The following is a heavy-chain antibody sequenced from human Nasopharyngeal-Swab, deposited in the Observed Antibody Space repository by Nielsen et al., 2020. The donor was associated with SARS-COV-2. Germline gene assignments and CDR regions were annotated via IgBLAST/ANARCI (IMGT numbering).Heavy chain of an antibody. J-gene: IGHJ5*02. Sequence: ASVKVSCKASGYTFTSYYMHWLRQAPGQGLEWMGIINPSGGRTSYAQKFQGRVTMTRDTSTSTVYMELSSLRSEDTAVYYCATAPNGYYDFWSGPYESWFDPWGQGTLVTVSS. CDR1: GYTFTSYY. CDR2: INPSGGRT. D-gene: IGHD3-3*01. CDR3: ATAPNGYYDFWSGPYESWFDP. V-gene: IGHV1-46*01.